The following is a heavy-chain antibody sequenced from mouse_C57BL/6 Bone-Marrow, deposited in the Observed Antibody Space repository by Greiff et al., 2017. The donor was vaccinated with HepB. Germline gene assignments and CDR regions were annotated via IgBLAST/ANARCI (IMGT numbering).Heavy chain of an antibody. CDR3: ARQGDSITTVVATDYAMDY. CDR1: GFTFSDYY. V-gene: IGHV5-12*01. Sequence: EVQRVESGGGLVQPGGSLKLSCAASGFTFSDYYMYWVRQTPEKRLEWVAYISNGGGSTYYPDTVKGRFTISRDNAKNTLYLQMSRLKSEDTAMYYCARQGDSITTVVATDYAMDYWGQGTSVTVSS. D-gene: IGHD1-1*01. J-gene: IGHJ4*01. CDR2: ISNGGGST.